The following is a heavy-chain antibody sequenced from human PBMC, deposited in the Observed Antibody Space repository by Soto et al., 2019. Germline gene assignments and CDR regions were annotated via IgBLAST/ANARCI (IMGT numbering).Heavy chain of an antibody. CDR3: ARVGGSIAVAGKVYWFDP. D-gene: IGHD6-19*01. J-gene: IGHJ5*02. CDR2: ISSSSSYI. CDR1: GFTFSSYS. V-gene: IGHV3-21*01. Sequence: GGSLRLSCAASGFTFSSYSMNWVRQAPGNGLEWVSSISSSSSYIYYSDSVKGRFTISRDNAKNSLYLQMNSLRAEDTAVYYCARVGGSIAVAGKVYWFDPGGQGTLVTVSS.